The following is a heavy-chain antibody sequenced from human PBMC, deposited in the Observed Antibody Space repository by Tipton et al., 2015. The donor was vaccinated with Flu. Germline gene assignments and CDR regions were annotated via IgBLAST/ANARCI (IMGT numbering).Heavy chain of an antibody. CDR3: AKDRGPLAFCTSSSCYIDH. CDR1: GGSINSRSYY. J-gene: IGHJ4*02. D-gene: IGHD2-2*02. V-gene: IGHV4-39*07. CDR2: IYYSGVT. Sequence: LRLSCTVSGGSINSRSYYWGWIRQPPGKGLEWIGNIYYSGVTYYNSSLKSRVTISIDKSRNQFSLMLKSVTAADTAVYYCAKDRGPLAFCTSSSCYIDHWGQGALVTVSS.